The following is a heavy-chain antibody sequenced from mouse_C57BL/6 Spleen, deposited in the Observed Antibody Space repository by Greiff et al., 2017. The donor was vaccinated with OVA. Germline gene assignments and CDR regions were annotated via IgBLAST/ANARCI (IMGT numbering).Heavy chain of an antibody. V-gene: IGHV1-42*01. CDR1: GYSFTGYY. Sequence: VQLQQSGPELVKPGASVKISCKASGYSFTGYYMNWVKQSPEKSLEWIGEINPSTGGTTYNQKFKAKATLTVDKSSSTAYMQLKSLTSEDSAVYYCARRRGLYYFDYWGQGTTLTVSS. CDR2: INPSTGGT. J-gene: IGHJ2*01. D-gene: IGHD3-3*01. CDR3: ARRRGLYYFDY.